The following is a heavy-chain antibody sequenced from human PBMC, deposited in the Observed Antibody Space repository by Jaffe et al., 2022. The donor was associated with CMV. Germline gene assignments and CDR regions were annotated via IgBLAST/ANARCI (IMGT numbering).Heavy chain of an antibody. J-gene: IGHJ4*02. D-gene: IGHD3-10*01. CDR1: GGTFGNSA. V-gene: IGHV1-69*18. CDR2: IIPAIQTP. Sequence: QVQLVQSGAEVKKPGSSVKVSCKASGGTFGNSAVSWVRQVPGQGLEWMGRIIPAIQTPIYTPKFQGRVTITADQSTSTVYMELNGLTFEDTAVYYCAHGVEGARGDSWGQGTLVTVSS. CDR3: AHGVEGARGDS.